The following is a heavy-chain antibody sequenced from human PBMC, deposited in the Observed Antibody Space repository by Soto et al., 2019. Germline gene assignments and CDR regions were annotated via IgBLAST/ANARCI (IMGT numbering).Heavy chain of an antibody. CDR3: ATRDTSRFY. CDR1: GVSISSHDW. D-gene: IGHD6-13*01. V-gene: IGHV4-4*02. Sequence: QVQLQESGPGLVKPSGTLYLTFAVAGVSISSHDWWTWVRQPPGKGLERIGESQQSGNTNYNSSLASRVTISVDKSKNQFSLNLSSVTVADTAVYYCATRDTSRFYWGQGTLVTVSS. CDR2: SQQSGNT. J-gene: IGHJ4*02.